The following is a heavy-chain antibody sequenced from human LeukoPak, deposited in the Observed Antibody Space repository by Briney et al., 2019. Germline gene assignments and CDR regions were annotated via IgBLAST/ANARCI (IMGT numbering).Heavy chain of an antibody. CDR3: ARDLGSGWYDYHPYYYYGMDV. J-gene: IGHJ6*02. CDR2: ISSSSSTI. V-gene: IGHV3-48*01. D-gene: IGHD6-19*01. Sequence: PGGSLRLSCAASGFTFSSYSMNWVRQAPGKGLEWVSYISSSSSTIHYADSVKGRFTISRDNAKNSLYLQMNSLRAEDTAVYYCARDLGSGWYDYHPYYYYGMDVWGQGTTVTVSS. CDR1: GFTFSSYS.